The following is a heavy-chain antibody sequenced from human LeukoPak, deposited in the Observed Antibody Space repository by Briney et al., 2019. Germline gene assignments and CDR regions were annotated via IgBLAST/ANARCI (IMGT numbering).Heavy chain of an antibody. J-gene: IGHJ4*02. CDR2: ISGSGGST. CDR3: AKDRRGWQGLAAAGSFAY. V-gene: IGHV3-23*01. Sequence: GGSLRLSCAASGFTFSSYAMSWVRQAPGKGLEWVSAISGSGGSTYYADSVKGRFTISRDNSKNTLYLQMNSLRAEDTAVYYCAKDRRGWQGLAAAGSFAYWGQGTLVTSSS. CDR1: GFTFSSYA. D-gene: IGHD6-13*01.